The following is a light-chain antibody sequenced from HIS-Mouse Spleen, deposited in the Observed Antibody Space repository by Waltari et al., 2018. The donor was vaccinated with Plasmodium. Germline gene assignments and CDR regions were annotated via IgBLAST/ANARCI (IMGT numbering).Light chain of an antibody. CDR3: SSYTSSSTVV. CDR1: SSYVGGYKY. V-gene: IGLV2-14*03. CDR2: DVS. Sequence: QSALTQPASVSGSPGQSITISCTGTSSYVGGYKYDSWYQQHPGKAPKLMIYDVSNRPVGVSNRFSGSKSGNTASLTISGLQAEDEADHYCSSYTSSSTVVFGGGTKLTVL. J-gene: IGLJ2*01.